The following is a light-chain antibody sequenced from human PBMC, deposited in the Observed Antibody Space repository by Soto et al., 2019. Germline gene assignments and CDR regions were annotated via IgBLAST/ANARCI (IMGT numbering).Light chain of an antibody. CDR2: EVS. Sequence: QSALTQPASVSGSPGQSITISCTGTSSDVGSYNYVSWYQQHPGNAPKLMIYEVSNRPSGVSDRFSGSKSDNTASLTISGLQAEDEADYYCSSFTTTNTWVFGGGTQLTVL. J-gene: IGLJ3*02. V-gene: IGLV2-14*01. CDR3: SSFTTTNTWV. CDR1: SSDVGSYNY.